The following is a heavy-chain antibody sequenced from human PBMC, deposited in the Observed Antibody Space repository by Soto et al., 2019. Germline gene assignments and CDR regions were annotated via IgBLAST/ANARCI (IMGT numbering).Heavy chain of an antibody. Sequence: QVQLQESGPGLVKPSQTLYLICTVSGGSISSGDYDWSWIRQPPGKGLEWIGYIYYSGSTYYNPSLKSRVTISVDTSKNQFSLKLSSVTAEDTAVYYCAREGSDSGAFDIWGQGTMVTVSS. V-gene: IGHV4-30-4*01. CDR2: IYYSGST. D-gene: IGHD1-26*01. CDR1: GGSISSGDYD. J-gene: IGHJ3*02. CDR3: AREGSDSGAFDI.